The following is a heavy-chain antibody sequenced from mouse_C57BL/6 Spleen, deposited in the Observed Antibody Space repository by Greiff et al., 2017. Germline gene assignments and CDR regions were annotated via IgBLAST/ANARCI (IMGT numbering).Heavy chain of an antibody. V-gene: IGHV5-17*01. CDR2: ISSGSSTI. J-gene: IGHJ4*01. Sequence: EVKLVESGGGLVKPGGSLKLSCAASGFTFSDSGMHWVRQAPEKGLEWVAYISSGSSTIYYADTVKGRFTISRDNAKNTLFLQMTSLRSEDTAMYYCARARQHRLGAMDYWGQGTSVTVSS. D-gene: IGHD3-2*02. CDR1: GFTFSDSG. CDR3: ARARQHRLGAMDY.